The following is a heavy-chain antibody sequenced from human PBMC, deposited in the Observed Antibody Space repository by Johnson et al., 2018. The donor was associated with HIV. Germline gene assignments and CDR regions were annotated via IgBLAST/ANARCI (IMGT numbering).Heavy chain of an antibody. J-gene: IGHJ3*02. CDR1: GFTFSSYA. CDR3: ERGLPYYYDSSSYFVRVVAGAFDI. D-gene: IGHD3-22*01. Sequence: VQLVESGGGVVQPGRSLRLSCAASGFTFSSYAMHWVRQAPGKGLEWVSSISGSGGSKYYADSAKGRFTISRDNSKNTLYLQMNSLRAEDTAVHYCERGLPYYYDSSSYFVRVVAGAFDIWA. CDR2: ISGSGGSK. V-gene: IGHV3-23*04.